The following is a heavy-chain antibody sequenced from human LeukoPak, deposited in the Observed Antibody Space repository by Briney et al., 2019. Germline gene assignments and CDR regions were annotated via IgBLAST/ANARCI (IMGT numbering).Heavy chain of an antibody. Sequence: GVSLTLPCAASGFTFSRYAMGWLRQAPGKGLEWVSAISGTGNRTYYADSVKGRFTISRDNSKTTLYLQMISLRAEDTAVYYCAKCGCSGGSCYPFDYWGQGTLVTVSS. CDR3: AKCGCSGGSCYPFDY. D-gene: IGHD2-15*01. CDR1: GFTFSRYA. J-gene: IGHJ4*02. CDR2: ISGTGNRT. V-gene: IGHV3-23*01.